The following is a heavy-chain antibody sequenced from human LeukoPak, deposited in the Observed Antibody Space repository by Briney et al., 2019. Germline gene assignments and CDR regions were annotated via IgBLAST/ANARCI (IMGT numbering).Heavy chain of an antibody. CDR1: GFTFDDYG. Sequence: PGGSLRLSCAASGFTFDDYGMSWVRQAPGKGLEWVSGINWNGGSTVYADSVKGRFTISRDNVKKSLFLQMNSLRADDTAVYYCARDSAAPVIYYMDVWGNGTTVTISS. V-gene: IGHV3-20*04. CDR3: ARDSAAPVIYYMDV. D-gene: IGHD6-13*01. CDR2: INWNGGST. J-gene: IGHJ6*03.